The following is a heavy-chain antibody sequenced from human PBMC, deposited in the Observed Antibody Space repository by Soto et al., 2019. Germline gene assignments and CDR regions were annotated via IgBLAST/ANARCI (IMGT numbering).Heavy chain of an antibody. CDR2: ISVYNGNT. CDR1: GYRFTSYG. CDR3: GRDPSLYSSGWYVDF. D-gene: IGHD6-19*01. V-gene: IGHV1-18*01. J-gene: IGHJ4*02. Sequence: VQLVQSGVEVKKPGASVKVSCKASGYRFTSYGISWVRQAPGQGLEWMGWISVYNGNTNYTQKFQDRVTMTTDTSTSTAYMELRSLRSDDTAVYYCGRDPSLYSSGWYVDFWGQGTLVTVSS.